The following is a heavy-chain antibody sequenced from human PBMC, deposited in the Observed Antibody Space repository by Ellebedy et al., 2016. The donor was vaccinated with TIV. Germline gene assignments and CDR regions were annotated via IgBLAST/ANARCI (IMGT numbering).Heavy chain of an antibody. CDR2: ISSSSSTI. Sequence: GGSLRLXCAASGFTFSSYSMNWVRQAPGKGLEWVSYISSSSSTIYYADSVKGRFTISRDNAKNSLYLQMNSLRDEDTAVYYCARDLSIVVVPAAFPNWFNPWGQGTLVTVSS. J-gene: IGHJ5*02. D-gene: IGHD2-2*01. V-gene: IGHV3-48*02. CDR3: ARDLSIVVVPAAFPNWFNP. CDR1: GFTFSSYS.